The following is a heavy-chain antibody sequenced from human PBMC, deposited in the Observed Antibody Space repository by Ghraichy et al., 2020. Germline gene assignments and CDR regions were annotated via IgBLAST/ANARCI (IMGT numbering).Heavy chain of an antibody. V-gene: IGHV1-69*13. J-gene: IGHJ6*03. CDR1: GGTFSSYA. CDR2: IIPIFGTA. D-gene: IGHD3-3*01. Sequence: SVKVSCKASGGTFSSYAISWVRQAPGQGLEWMGGIIPIFGTANYAQKFQGRVTITADESTSTAYMELSSLRSEDTAVYYCARSHHYDFWSGYYLRAGYYYYYYMDVWGKGTTVTVSS. CDR3: ARSHHYDFWSGYYLRAGYYYYYYMDV.